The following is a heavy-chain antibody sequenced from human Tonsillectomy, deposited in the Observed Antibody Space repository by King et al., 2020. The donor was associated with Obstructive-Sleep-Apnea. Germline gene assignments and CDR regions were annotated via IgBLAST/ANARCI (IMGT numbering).Heavy chain of an antibody. Sequence: EVQLVESGGGLVKPGGSLRLSCAASGFTFSTYSMNWVRQAPGKGLEWVSSISSRSGYIYYADSVKGRFTISRDNAQNSLYLQMNSLRAEDTAVYYCARSTGRYYFDYWGQGTLVTVSS. D-gene: IGHD2-8*02. J-gene: IGHJ4*02. CDR3: ARSTGRYYFDY. V-gene: IGHV3-21*01. CDR1: GFTFSTYS. CDR2: ISSRSGYI.